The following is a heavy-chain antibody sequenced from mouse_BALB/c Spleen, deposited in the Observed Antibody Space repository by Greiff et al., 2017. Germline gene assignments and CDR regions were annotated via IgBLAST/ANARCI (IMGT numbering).Heavy chain of an antibody. CDR3: AREDITTAKFAY. Sequence: EVQLVESGGGLVQPGGSLKLSCAASGFTFSSYTMSWVRQTPEKRLEWVAYISNGGGSTYYPDTVKGRFTISRDNAKNTLYLQMSSLKSEDTAMYYCAREDITTAKFAYWGQGTLVTVSA. CDR2: ISNGGGST. J-gene: IGHJ3*01. V-gene: IGHV5-12-2*01. D-gene: IGHD1-2*01. CDR1: GFTFSSYT.